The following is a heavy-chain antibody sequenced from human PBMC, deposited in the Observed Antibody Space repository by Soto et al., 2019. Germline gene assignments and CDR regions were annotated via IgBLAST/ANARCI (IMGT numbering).Heavy chain of an antibody. J-gene: IGHJ6*02. Sequence: PSETLSLTCAVYGGSFSGYYWSWIRQPPGKGLEWIGEINHSGSTNYNPSLKSRVTISVDTSKNQFSLKLSSVTAADTAVYYCARAGPNYYGSGSYYRKPPQVSGRRNYGMDVWGQGTTVTLSS. CDR2: INHSGST. D-gene: IGHD3-10*01. CDR1: GGSFSGYY. CDR3: ARAGPNYYGSGSYYRKPPQVSGRRNYGMDV. V-gene: IGHV4-34*01.